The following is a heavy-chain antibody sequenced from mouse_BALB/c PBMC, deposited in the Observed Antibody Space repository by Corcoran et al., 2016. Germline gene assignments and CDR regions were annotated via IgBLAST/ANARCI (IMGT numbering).Heavy chain of an antibody. Sequence: QIQLVQSGPELKKPGETVKISCKASGYTFTNYGMNWVKQAPGKGLKWMGWINTYTGEPTYADDFKGRFAFSLETSASTAYLQINNLKNEDTATYFCARVTVYGKPWFAYWGQGTLVTVSA. CDR2: INTYTGEP. CDR1: GYTFTNYG. V-gene: IGHV9-3-1*01. CDR3: ARVTVYGKPWFAY. D-gene: IGHD2-1*01. J-gene: IGHJ3*01.